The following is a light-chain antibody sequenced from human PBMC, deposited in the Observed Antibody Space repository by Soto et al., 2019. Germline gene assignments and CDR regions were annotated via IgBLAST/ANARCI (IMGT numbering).Light chain of an antibody. V-gene: IGKV3-11*01. CDR2: QTS. J-gene: IGKJ1*01. Sequence: IFLTHSPATLSSFPGYIGTRSFRASQYINTRLAWYQHRPGKAPSLLIYQTSLRAAGIPARFSASGSGTDFTLTISDVQPEDFAIYYCQQRQTWPRTFGQGTKVDIK. CDR1: QYINTR. CDR3: QQRQTWPRT.